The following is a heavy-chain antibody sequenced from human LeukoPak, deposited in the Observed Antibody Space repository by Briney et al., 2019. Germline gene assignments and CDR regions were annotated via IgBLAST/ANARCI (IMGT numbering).Heavy chain of an antibody. CDR3: AREEWLRFNGY. Sequence: PGGSLRLSCAASGFTFSSYSMNWVRQAPGKGMEGVSYISSSSSTIYYADSVKGRFTISRDNAKNSLYLQMNSLRAEDTAVYYCAREEWLRFNGYWGQGTLVTVSS. CDR1: GFTFSSYS. D-gene: IGHD5-12*01. J-gene: IGHJ4*02. CDR2: ISSSSSTI. V-gene: IGHV3-48*01.